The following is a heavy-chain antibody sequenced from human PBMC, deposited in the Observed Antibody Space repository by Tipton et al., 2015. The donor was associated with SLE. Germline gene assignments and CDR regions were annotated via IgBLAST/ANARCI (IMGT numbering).Heavy chain of an antibody. CDR1: GGSISSSSYY. V-gene: IGHV4-39*07. Sequence: TLSLTCTVSGGSISSSSYYWGWIRQPPGKGLEWIGSIYHSGSTYYNPSLKSRLTISVDTSKNQFSLKLSSVTAADTAVYYCARGGDYWGQGTLVTVSS. J-gene: IGHJ4*02. CDR3: ARGGDY. D-gene: IGHD3-16*01. CDR2: IYHSGST.